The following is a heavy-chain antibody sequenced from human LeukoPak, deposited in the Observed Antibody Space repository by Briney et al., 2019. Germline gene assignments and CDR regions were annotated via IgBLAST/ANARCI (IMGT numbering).Heavy chain of an antibody. Sequence: PSETLSLTCTVSGRSISSYYWSWIRQPPGKGLEWIGYIYYSGSTNYNPSLKSRVTISVDTSKNQFSLKLSSVTAADTAVYYCAREYCSGGSCYNYWGQGTLVTVSS. CDR3: AREYCSGGSCYNY. CDR2: IYYSGST. CDR1: GRSISSYY. J-gene: IGHJ4*02. D-gene: IGHD2-15*01. V-gene: IGHV4-59*01.